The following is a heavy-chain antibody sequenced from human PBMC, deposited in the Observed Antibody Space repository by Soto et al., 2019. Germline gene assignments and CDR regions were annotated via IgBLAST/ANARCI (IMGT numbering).Heavy chain of an antibody. CDR3: AVAVAGSTAIGY. Sequence: EVQLVEAGGGLVQPGGSLRLSCAASGFTFSSYWMHWVRQAPGKGLVWVSRINSDGSSTSYADSVKGRFTISRDNAKNTLYLQMNSLRAEDTAVYYCAVAVAGSTAIGYWGQGTLVTVSS. V-gene: IGHV3-74*01. J-gene: IGHJ4*02. D-gene: IGHD6-19*01. CDR2: INSDGSST. CDR1: GFTFSSYW.